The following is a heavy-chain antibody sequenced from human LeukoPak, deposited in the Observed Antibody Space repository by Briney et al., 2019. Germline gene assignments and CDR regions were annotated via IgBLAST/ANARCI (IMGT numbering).Heavy chain of an antibody. CDR3: AGGRLLYYYDSSGPSAY. CDR1: GGSFGGYY. V-gene: IGHV4-34*01. Sequence: SETLSLTCAVYGGSFGGYYWSWIRQPPGKGLEWIGEINHSGSTNYNPSLKSRVTISVDTSKNQFSLKLSSVTAADTAVYYCAGGRLLYYYDSSGPSAYWGQGTLVTVSS. CDR2: INHSGST. J-gene: IGHJ4*02. D-gene: IGHD3-22*01.